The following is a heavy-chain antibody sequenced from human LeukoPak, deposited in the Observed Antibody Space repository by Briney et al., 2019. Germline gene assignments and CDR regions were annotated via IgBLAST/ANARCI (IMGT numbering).Heavy chain of an antibody. D-gene: IGHD3-3*01. CDR3: AKDRAPGYDFWSGYYTVDY. J-gene: IGHJ4*02. CDR1: GFTFSSYA. V-gene: IGHV3-23*01. Sequence: SGGSLRLSCAASGFTFSSYAMSWVRQAPGKGLEWVSAISGSGGSTYYADSVKGRFTISRDNSKNTLYLQMNSLRAEDTAVYYCAKDRAPGYDFWSGYYTVDYWGQGTLVTVSS. CDR2: ISGSGGST.